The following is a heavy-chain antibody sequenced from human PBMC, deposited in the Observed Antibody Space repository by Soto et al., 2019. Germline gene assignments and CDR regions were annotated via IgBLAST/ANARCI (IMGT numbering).Heavy chain of an antibody. CDR1: GYTFTGHY. CDR2: INPNSGGT. D-gene: IGHD6-19*01. J-gene: IGHJ5*02. V-gene: IGHV1-2*02. Sequence: ASVKVSCKASGYTFTGHYMHWVRQAPGQGLEWMGWINPNSGGTNYAQKFQGRVTMTRDTSISTAYMELSRLRSDDTAVYYCARVRGIAVAGSRPPHGWFDPWGQGTLVTVSS. CDR3: ARVRGIAVAGSRPPHGWFDP.